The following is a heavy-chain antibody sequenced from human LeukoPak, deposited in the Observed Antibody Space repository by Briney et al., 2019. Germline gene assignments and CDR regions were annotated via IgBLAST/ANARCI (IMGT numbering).Heavy chain of an antibody. CDR1: GFTVSSNY. V-gene: IGHV3-53*01. Sequence: GGSLRLSCAASGFTVSSNYMSWVRQAPGKGLEWVSVIYSGGSTYYADSVKGRFTISRDNSKNTLYLQMNSLRAEDTAVYYCAKDLLGSTAPFDYWGQGTLVTVSS. CDR3: AKDLLGSTAPFDY. D-gene: IGHD2/OR15-2a*01. J-gene: IGHJ4*02. CDR2: IYSGGST.